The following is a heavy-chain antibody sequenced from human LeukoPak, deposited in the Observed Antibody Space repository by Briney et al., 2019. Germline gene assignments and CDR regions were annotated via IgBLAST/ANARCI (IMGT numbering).Heavy chain of an antibody. CDR2: IRSKAYGGTT. Sequence: PGGSLRLSCTSSGFTFGDYAMSWVRQAPGKGLEWVGFIRSKAYGGTTEYAASVKGRFTISRDDSKSIAYLQMDRLKTEDTAVYYCTSHMTTVTPSYWGQGTLVTVSS. CDR3: TSHMTTVTPSY. J-gene: IGHJ4*02. D-gene: IGHD4-11*01. V-gene: IGHV3-49*04. CDR1: GFTFGDYA.